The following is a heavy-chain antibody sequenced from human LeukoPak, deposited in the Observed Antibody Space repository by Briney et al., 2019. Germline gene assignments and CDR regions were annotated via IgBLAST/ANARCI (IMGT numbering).Heavy chain of an antibody. CDR3: ARVGEEDYYYYYMDV. Sequence: GASVKVSCKASGGTFSSYAISWVRQAPGQGLEWMGGIIPIFGTANYAQKFQGRVTITADESTSTAYMELSSLRSEDTAVYYCARVGEEDYYYYYMDVWGKGTTVTVSS. CDR2: IIPIFGTA. D-gene: IGHD3-16*01. V-gene: IGHV1-69*01. J-gene: IGHJ6*03. CDR1: GGTFSSYA.